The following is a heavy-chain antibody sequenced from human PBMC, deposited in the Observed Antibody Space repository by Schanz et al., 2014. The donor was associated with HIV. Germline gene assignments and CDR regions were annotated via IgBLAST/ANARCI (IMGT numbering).Heavy chain of an antibody. Sequence: EVQVLESGGGLVQPGGSLRLSCAASGITFSSYAMSWVRQAPGKGLEWVSSISGSGGSRYYADSVKGRFTISRGTSKITLYLQMNSLRAEDTAVYYCSKGGWDILSYYGMDVWGQGTKVTVSS. CDR3: SKGGWDILSYYGMDV. J-gene: IGHJ6*02. CDR1: GITFSSYA. V-gene: IGHV3-23*01. CDR2: ISGSGGSR. D-gene: IGHD2-15*01.